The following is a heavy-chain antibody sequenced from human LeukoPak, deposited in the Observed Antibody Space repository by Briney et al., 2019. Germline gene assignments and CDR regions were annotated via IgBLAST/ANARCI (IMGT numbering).Heavy chain of an antibody. Sequence: PGGSLRLSCAASGFTFSSYGMQWVRQAPGKGLEWVAFIRYDGSNKYYADSVKGRFTISRDNSKNTLYLQMNSLRAEDTAVYYCAKDRGKYCSSTSCIKLDAFDIWGQGTMVTVSS. J-gene: IGHJ3*02. CDR2: IRYDGSNK. CDR1: GFTFSSYG. CDR3: AKDRGKYCSSTSCIKLDAFDI. D-gene: IGHD2-2*01. V-gene: IGHV3-30*02.